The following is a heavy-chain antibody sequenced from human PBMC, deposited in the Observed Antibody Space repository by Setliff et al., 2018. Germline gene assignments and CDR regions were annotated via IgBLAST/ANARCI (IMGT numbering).Heavy chain of an antibody. CDR2: IYTSWST. CDR3: ARMSGFQYIDV. CDR1: GESIDSVATGNHY. Sequence: PSETLSLTCIVSGESIDSVATGNHYWNWIRQPAGKGLEWIGQIYTSWSTNYNPSLKSRVTISLDTSKNQFSLSLTSVTAEDTAVYYCARMSGFQYIDVWDKGTTVTVSS. D-gene: IGHD3-3*01. V-gene: IGHV4-61*09. J-gene: IGHJ6*03.